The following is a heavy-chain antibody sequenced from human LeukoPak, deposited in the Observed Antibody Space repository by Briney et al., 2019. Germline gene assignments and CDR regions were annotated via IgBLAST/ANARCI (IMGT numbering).Heavy chain of an antibody. J-gene: IGHJ6*02. D-gene: IGHD3-22*01. CDR1: GYTFTSYD. CDR2: MNPNSGNT. Sequence: ASVKVSCKASGYTFTSYDINWVRQATGQGLELMGWMNPNSGNTGYAQKFQGRVTMTRNTSISTAYMELSSLRSEDTAVYYCAREPYYYDSSGYYYWGYYYYGMDVWGQGTTVTVSS. CDR3: AREPYYYDSSGYYYWGYYYYGMDV. V-gene: IGHV1-8*01.